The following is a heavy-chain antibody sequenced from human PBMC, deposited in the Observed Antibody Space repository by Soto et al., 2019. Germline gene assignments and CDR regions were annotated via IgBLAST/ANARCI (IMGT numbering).Heavy chain of an antibody. CDR3: AGSPVNKDMARFFFGMDV. V-gene: IGHV1-3*01. J-gene: IGHJ6*02. CDR2: INAGNGNT. D-gene: IGHD5-18*01. CDR1: GYTFTGYA. Sequence: ASVKVSCKASGYTFTGYAMHWVRQAPGQRLEWIGWINAGNGNTKYSQKFQGRVTITRDTSASTAYMELSSLRSEDTAVYYCAGSPVNKDMARFFFGMDVWGQGTTVTVSS.